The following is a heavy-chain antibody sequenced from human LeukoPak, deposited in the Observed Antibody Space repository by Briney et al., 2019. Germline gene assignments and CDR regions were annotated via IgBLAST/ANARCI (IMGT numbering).Heavy chain of an antibody. D-gene: IGHD1-1*01. V-gene: IGHV3-23*01. J-gene: IGHJ4*02. CDR2: ISGSGGST. CDR3: AKRTIPPAPFDS. Sequence: GGSLRLSCAASGFTLSSYAMSWVRQAPGKGLEWVSSISGSGGSTYYADSVKGRFTISRDNSKNTLYLQINSLRAEDTAVYYCAKRTIPPAPFDSWGQGTLVTVSS. CDR1: GFTLSSYA.